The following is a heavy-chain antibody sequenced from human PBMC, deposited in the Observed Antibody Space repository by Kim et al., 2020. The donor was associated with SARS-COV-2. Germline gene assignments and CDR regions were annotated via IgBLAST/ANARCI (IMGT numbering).Heavy chain of an antibody. D-gene: IGHD3-3*01. V-gene: IGHV4-34*01. J-gene: IGHJ5*02. Sequence: SETLSLTCAVYGGSFSGYYWSWIRQPPGKGLEWIGEINHSGSTNYNPSLKSRVTISVDTSKNQFSLKLSSVTAADTAVYYCARGLDYDFWSGYYPIGFDPWGQGTLVTVSS. CDR1: GGSFSGYY. CDR2: INHSGST. CDR3: ARGLDYDFWSGYYPIGFDP.